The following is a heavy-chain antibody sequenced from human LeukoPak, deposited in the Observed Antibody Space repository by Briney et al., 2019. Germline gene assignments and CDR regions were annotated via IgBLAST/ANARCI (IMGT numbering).Heavy chain of an antibody. D-gene: IGHD3-10*01. CDR2: IYYSGST. CDR3: ARSMVRGLTHPYSFDY. Sequence: SETLSLTCTVSGDSIRSSRYYWGWIRQTPGKGLEWIGSIYYSGSTYYNPSLKSRVTISVDTSKKQFSLKLSSVTAADTAVYYCARSMVRGLTHPYSFDYWGQGTLVTVSS. J-gene: IGHJ4*02. V-gene: IGHV4-39*07. CDR1: GDSIRSSRYY.